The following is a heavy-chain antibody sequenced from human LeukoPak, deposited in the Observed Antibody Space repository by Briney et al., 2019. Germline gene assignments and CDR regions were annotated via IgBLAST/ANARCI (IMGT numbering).Heavy chain of an antibody. J-gene: IGHJ4*02. V-gene: IGHV1-2*02. CDR3: ARVPRGSYDSSGLFDY. CDR1: GYTFTGYY. CDR2: INPNSGGT. Sequence: ASVKVSCKASGYTFTGYYMHWVRQAPGQGLEWMGWINPNSGGTNYAQKFQGRVTMTRDTSISTAYMELSRLRSDDTAVYYCARVPRGSYDSSGLFDYWGQGTLVTVSS. D-gene: IGHD3-22*01.